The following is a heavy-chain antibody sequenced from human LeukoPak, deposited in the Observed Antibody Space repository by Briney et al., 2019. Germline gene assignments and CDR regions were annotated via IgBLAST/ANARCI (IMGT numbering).Heavy chain of an antibody. D-gene: IGHD3-22*01. Sequence: PAGSLRLSCAASGFTFSGYAMSWVRQAPGKGLEWVSGIHNSGGSAFYAESVRGRFTTSRDNSKDMLFLQMNSLRAEDTAIYYCAKDVQVRYYESSGPLSHFDFWGQGTLVAVSS. J-gene: IGHJ4*02. CDR3: AKDVQVRYYESSGPLSHFDF. CDR2: IHNSGGSA. V-gene: IGHV3-23*01. CDR1: GFTFSGYA.